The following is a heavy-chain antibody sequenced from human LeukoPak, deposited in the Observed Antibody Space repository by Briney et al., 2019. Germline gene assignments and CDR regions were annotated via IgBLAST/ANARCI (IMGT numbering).Heavy chain of an antibody. D-gene: IGHD3-16*01. J-gene: IGHJ4*02. Sequence: GGSLRLSCAASGFTFSSYEMNWVRQAPGKGLEWVSYISSSGSTIYYADSVKGRFTISRDNAKNSLYLQMNSLRAEDTAVCYCARDLGGYYFDYWGQGTLVTVSS. CDR2: ISSSGSTI. V-gene: IGHV3-48*03. CDR1: GFTFSSYE. CDR3: ARDLGGYYFDY.